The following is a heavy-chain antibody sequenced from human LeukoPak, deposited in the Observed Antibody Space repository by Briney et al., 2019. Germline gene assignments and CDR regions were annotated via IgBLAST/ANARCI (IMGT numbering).Heavy chain of an antibody. CDR2: IYYSGST. D-gene: IGHD4-17*01. CDR3: ARGKYTVTTSMDV. CDR1: GGSISSGGYY. Sequence: SETLSLTCTVSGGSISSGGYYWSWIRQHPGKGLEWIGYIYYSGSTYYNPSLKSRVTISVDTSKNQFSLKLSSVTAADTAVYYCARGKYTVTTSMDVWGQGTTVTVSS. J-gene: IGHJ6*02. V-gene: IGHV4-31*03.